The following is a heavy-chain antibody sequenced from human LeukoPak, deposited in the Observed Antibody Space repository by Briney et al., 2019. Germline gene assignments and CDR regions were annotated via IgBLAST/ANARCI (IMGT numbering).Heavy chain of an antibody. CDR1: GFTFSSYA. CDR3: ARFGITVVRGGKYYFDY. D-gene: IGHD3-10*01. V-gene: IGHV3-23*01. CDR2: ISGSGGST. J-gene: IGHJ4*02. Sequence: GGSLRLSCAASGFTFSSYAMSWVRQAPGKGLEWVSGISGSGGSTYYADSVKGRFTISRDNSRNTLYLQMNSPRAEDTAVYYCARFGITVVRGGKYYFDYWGQGTLVTVSS.